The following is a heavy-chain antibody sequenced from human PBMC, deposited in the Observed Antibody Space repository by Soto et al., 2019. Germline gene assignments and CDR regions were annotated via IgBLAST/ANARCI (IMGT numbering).Heavy chain of an antibody. V-gene: IGHV1-69*02. D-gene: IGHD2-15*01. CDR3: ARGPSPVVVVAAPRWYFDL. CDR2: IIPILGIA. J-gene: IGHJ2*01. Sequence: QVQLVQSGAEVKKPGSSVKVSCKASGGTFSSYTISWVRQAPGQGLEWMGRIIPILGIANYAQKFQGRVTITADKSTSPAYMELSSLRSEDTAVYYCARGPSPVVVVAAPRWYFDLWGRGTLVTVSS. CDR1: GGTFSSYT.